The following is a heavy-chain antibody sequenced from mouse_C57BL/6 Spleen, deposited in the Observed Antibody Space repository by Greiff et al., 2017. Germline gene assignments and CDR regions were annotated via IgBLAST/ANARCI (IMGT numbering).Heavy chain of an antibody. CDR1: GYTFTDYY. CDR2: INPNNGGT. J-gene: IGHJ4*01. D-gene: IGHD2-3*01. CDR3: ARPDGYYAMDY. Sequence: EVQLQQSGPELVKPGASVKISCKASGYTFTDYYMNWVKQSHGKSLEWIGDINPNNGGTSYNQKFKGKATLTVDKSSSTAYMERRSLTSEDSAVYYCARPDGYYAMDYWGQGTSVTVSS. V-gene: IGHV1-26*01.